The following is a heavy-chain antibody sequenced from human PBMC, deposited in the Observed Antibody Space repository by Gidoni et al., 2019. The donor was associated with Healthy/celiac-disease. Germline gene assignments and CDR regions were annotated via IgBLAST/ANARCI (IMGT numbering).Heavy chain of an antibody. Sequence: QVQLVQSGAEVKKPGASVKVSCKASGYTLTSYDIHWVRQATGQGLEWMGLINPNSGNSGLAQKFQGTVTMTRTTSLISPYLELSSLTSAATAVYYCARGVRGTPNLSHYWGQGTLVTVSS. CDR2: INPNSGNS. J-gene: IGHJ4*02. D-gene: IGHD1-1*01. CDR3: ARGVRGTPNLSHY. CDR1: GYTLTSYD. V-gene: IGHV1-8*01.